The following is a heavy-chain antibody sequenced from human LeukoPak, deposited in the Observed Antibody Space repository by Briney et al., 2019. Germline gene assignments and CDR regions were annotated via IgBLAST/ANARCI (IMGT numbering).Heavy chain of an antibody. Sequence: SETLSLTRTVSGGSISSYYWSWLRQPPGKGLEWIGYIYYSGSTNYNPSLKSRVTISVDTSKNQFSLKLSSVTAADTAVYYCARGGQQLANWYFALWGRGTLVTVSS. J-gene: IGHJ2*01. CDR1: GGSISSYY. D-gene: IGHD6-13*01. V-gene: IGHV4-59*01. CDR2: IYYSGST. CDR3: ARGGQQLANWYFAL.